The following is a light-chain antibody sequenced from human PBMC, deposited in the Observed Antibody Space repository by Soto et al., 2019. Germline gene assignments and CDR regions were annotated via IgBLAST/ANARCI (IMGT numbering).Light chain of an antibody. CDR3: QQYNGYSRT. J-gene: IGKJ1*01. CDR2: KAS. V-gene: IGKV1-5*03. Sequence: DIELTKSPSSLPGSVRARLSITWRASQSISRWLAWYQQKPGKAPKVLIYKASYLKSGVPSRFSGSGSGTEFTLTISSLQPDDFATYYCQQYNGYSRTFGQGTKVDIK. CDR1: QSISRW.